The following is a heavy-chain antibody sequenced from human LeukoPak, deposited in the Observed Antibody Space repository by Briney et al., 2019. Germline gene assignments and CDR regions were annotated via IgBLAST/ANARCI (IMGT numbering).Heavy chain of an antibody. CDR1: AFTFSNYG. CDR3: AKDLAGDSYYYDSSGPSRY. V-gene: IGHV3-23*01. J-gene: IGHJ4*02. D-gene: IGHD3-22*01. Sequence: GGSLRLSCAASAFTFSNYGMSWVRQAPGKGLEWVSGISGSGGSTYYADSVKGRFTISRDNSKNTLYLQMNSLRAEDTAVYYCAKDLAGDSYYYDSSGPSRYWGQGTLVTVSS. CDR2: ISGSGGST.